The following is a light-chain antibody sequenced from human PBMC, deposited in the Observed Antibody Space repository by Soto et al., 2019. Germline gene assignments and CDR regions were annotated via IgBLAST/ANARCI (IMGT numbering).Light chain of an antibody. CDR3: LQHNRYTWT. CDR1: QGIRND. Sequence: IQMPQSPSSLSAAVGDRVTITCRARQGIRNDLGGYQQKPGKAHNLLIYAASRLQSGVPSRFRGSGSATELHLTISSLQPEDLATYFCLQHNRYTWTFGQGPKADTK. V-gene: IGKV1-17*01. J-gene: IGKJ1*01. CDR2: AAS.